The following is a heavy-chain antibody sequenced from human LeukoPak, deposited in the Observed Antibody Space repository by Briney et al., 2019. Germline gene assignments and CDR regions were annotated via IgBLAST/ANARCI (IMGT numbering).Heavy chain of an antibody. V-gene: IGHV3-23*01. D-gene: IGHD5-24*01. CDR3: AARDGYNRNYFHY. J-gene: IGHJ4*02. CDR1: GFTFSSYA. CDR2: ISVSGGYT. Sequence: GSLRLSCAASGFTFSSYALSWVRQAPGKGLEWVSGISVSGGYTYYADSVKGRFTISRDNSKNTLYLQMNSLRVDDTAVYYCAARDGYNRNYFHYWGQGALVTVSS.